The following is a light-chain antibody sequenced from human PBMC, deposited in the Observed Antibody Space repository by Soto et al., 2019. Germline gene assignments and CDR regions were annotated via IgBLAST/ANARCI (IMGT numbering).Light chain of an antibody. CDR2: LNNDGSH. V-gene: IGLV4-69*01. J-gene: IGLJ2*01. Sequence: QPVLTQSPSASASLGASVKLTCTLSSGHSSYAIAWHQKQPGKGPRYLMDLNNDGSHTKGDGIPDRFSGSSSGADRFLIISSLLSEDEADYYCQTWGTGFQFFGGGTKLTVL. CDR3: QTWGTGFQF. CDR1: SGHSSYA.